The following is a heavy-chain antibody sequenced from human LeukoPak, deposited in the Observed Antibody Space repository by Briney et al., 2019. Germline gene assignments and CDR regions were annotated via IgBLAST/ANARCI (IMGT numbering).Heavy chain of an antibody. Sequence: PGGSLRLSCASSGFTYSNFGMSWVRQAPGQGLEWVSSISAGGSGTYFADSVKGRFRISRDNSKSTLFLQMNSLRVEDTAIYYCATLSSGGSGSYHHYWGQGTLVTVSS. CDR1: GFTYSNFG. CDR2: ISAGGSGT. V-gene: IGHV3-23*01. D-gene: IGHD3-10*01. J-gene: IGHJ4*02. CDR3: ATLSSGGSGSYHHY.